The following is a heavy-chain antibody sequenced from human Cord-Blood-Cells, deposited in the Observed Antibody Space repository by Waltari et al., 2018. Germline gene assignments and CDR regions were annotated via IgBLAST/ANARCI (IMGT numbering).Heavy chain of an antibody. V-gene: IGHV4-39*01. D-gene: IGHD2-2*01. CDR1: GGSISSSSYY. CDR2: IYYSGGT. J-gene: IGHJ3*02. CDR3: AIGYCSSTSCYDAFDI. Sequence: QLQLQESGPGLVKPSETLSLTCTVSGGSISSSSYYWGWIRQPPGEGLEWIGSIYYSGGTYYNPSLKSRVTISVDTSKNQFSLKLSSVTAADTAVYYCAIGYCSSTSCYDAFDIWGQGTMVTVSS.